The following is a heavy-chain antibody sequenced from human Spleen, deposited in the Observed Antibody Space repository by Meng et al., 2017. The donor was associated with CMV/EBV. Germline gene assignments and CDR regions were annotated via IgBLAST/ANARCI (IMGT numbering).Heavy chain of an antibody. D-gene: IGHD2-2*01. V-gene: IGHV1-18*01. CDR3: ARDLLVSQPTAVIPNWFDP. CDR1: GYIFTKYG. J-gene: IGHJ5*02. Sequence: ASVKVSCKASGYIFTKYGVNWMRQAPGQGPEWMGWISAYNGDTMYAPKVQGRVTMTTDTSTSTAYMELRSLRSDDTAVYYCARDLLVSQPTAVIPNWFDPWGPGTLVTVSS. CDR2: ISAYNGDT.